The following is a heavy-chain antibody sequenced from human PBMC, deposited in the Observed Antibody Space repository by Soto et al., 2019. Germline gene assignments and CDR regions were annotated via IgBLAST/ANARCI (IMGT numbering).Heavy chain of an antibody. Sequence: PGGSLRLSCTFSGFTSDDYDYALTWVRQAPGKGLQWLGLIRGSTYVGTTEYAASVKGRFTISRDDSKGITYLQMNSLKTEDTAVYYCSRDGDFYGLDVWGQGTTVTVSS. CDR1: GFTSDDYDYA. J-gene: IGHJ6*02. CDR2: IRGSTYVGTT. CDR3: SRDGDFYGLDV. D-gene: IGHD3-3*01. V-gene: IGHV3-49*04.